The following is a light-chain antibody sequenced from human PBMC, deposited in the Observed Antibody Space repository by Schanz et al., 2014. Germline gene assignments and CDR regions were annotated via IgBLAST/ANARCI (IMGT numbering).Light chain of an antibody. CDR3: NSYAGNTNV. Sequence: QSALTQPASVSGSPGQSITISCTGTGGDFGGFHYVSWYQQHPGKAPKLMIYDVNNRPSGVSHRFSGSKSGTTASLTISGLQAEDEADYYCNSYAGNTNVFGTGTKLTVL. CDR2: DVN. J-gene: IGLJ1*01. V-gene: IGLV2-14*01. CDR1: GGDFGGFHY.